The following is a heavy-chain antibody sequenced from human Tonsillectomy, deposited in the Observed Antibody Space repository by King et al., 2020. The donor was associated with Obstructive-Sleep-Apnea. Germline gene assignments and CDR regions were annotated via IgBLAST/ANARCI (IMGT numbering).Heavy chain of an antibody. CDR1: GGSISSSSYY. CDR2: IYYSGST. Sequence: LQLQESGPGLVKPSETLSLTCNASGGSISSSSYYWGWIRQPPGKGLEWIVSIYYSGSTYYNPSLKSRVTISVDTSKNQFSLKLSAVTAADTAVYYCARTDYSGYIDYWGQGTLVTVSS. CDR3: ARTDYSGYIDY. J-gene: IGHJ4*02. V-gene: IGHV4-39*07. D-gene: IGHD5-12*01.